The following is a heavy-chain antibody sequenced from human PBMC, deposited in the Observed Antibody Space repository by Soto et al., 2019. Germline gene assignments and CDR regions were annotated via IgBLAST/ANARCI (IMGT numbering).Heavy chain of an antibody. CDR3: ATETYDILTGYSSFDY. CDR2: FDPEDGET. CDR1: GHTHTELS. Sequence: ASVKVSCKVSGHTHTELSMHCVRQAPGKGLEWMGGFDPEDGETIYAQKFQGRVTMTEDTSTDTAYMELSSLRSEDTAVYYCATETYDILTGYSSFDYWGQGSLVTVSS. V-gene: IGHV1-24*01. J-gene: IGHJ4*02. D-gene: IGHD3-9*01.